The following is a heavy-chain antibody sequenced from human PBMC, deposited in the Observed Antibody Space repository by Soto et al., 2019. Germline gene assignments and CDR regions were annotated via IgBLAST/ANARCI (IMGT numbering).Heavy chain of an antibody. CDR3: AREMRPSPFDY. J-gene: IGHJ4*02. Sequence: QVQLVESGGGVVQPGRSLRLSCTASGFTFSSCIMHWVRQAPGKGLEWVAIASFDQTYKSYTDSVKGRFTISRDDSRNTVYLQMNSLRPEDTAIYYCAREMRPSPFDYWGQGTLVTVSS. CDR2: ASFDQTYK. CDR1: GFTFSSCI. V-gene: IGHV3-30-3*01.